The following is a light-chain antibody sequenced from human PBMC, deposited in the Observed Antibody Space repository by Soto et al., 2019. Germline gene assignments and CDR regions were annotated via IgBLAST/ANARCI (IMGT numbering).Light chain of an antibody. V-gene: IGLV2-14*01. CDR2: EVS. Sequence: QSVLTQPASVSGSLRQSITISCTGTSSDVGAYNYVSWYQQQPRKAPKLMISEVSNRPSGVSNRFSGSKSGNTASLIISGLQAEDEADYYCCSFTSITTYVFGTGTKVTVL. CDR3: CSFTSITTYV. J-gene: IGLJ1*01. CDR1: SSDVGAYNY.